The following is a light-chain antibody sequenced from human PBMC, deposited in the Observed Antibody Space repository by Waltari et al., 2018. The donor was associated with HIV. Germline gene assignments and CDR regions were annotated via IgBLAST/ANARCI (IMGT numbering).Light chain of an antibody. J-gene: IGLJ2*01. CDR2: SNN. Sequence: QSVLTQPPSASGPPGQRVPIPCSGCSSNIASNTVNWYQQLPGTAPKLPIYSNNQRPSGVPDRFSGSKSGTSASLAISGLQSEDEAYYYCAAWDDSLNGPGVVFGGGTKLTVL. V-gene: IGLV1-44*01. CDR3: AAWDDSLNGPGVV. CDR1: SSNIASNT.